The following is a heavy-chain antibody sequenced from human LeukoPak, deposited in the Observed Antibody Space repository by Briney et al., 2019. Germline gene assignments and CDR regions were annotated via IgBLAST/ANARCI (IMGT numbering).Heavy chain of an antibody. CDR3: ARDLSFGSLDF. CDR1: GFTLSSHG. J-gene: IGHJ4*02. Sequence: GGSLRLSCAASGFTLSSHGMHWVRQAPGKGLEWVALIWYDGSKENYADSVKGRFTISRDMSKNTLNLQMNSLRVEDTAVFYCARDLSFGSLDFRGQGTLVTVSS. CDR2: IWYDGSKE. V-gene: IGHV3-33*01. D-gene: IGHD1-26*01.